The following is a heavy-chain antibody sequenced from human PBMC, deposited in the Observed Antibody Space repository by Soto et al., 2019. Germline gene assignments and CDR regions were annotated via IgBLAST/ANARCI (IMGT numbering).Heavy chain of an antibody. CDR1: GYTFTGYY. D-gene: IGHD2-2*01. Sequence: GASVKVSCKASGYTFTGYYMHWVRQAPGQGLEWMGWINPNSGGTNYAQKFQGWVTMTRDTSISTAYMELSRLRSDDTAVYYCARDPRPTSGIVVVPAAKGMDVWGQGTTVTVSS. CDR3: ARDPRPTSGIVVVPAAKGMDV. J-gene: IGHJ6*02. V-gene: IGHV1-2*04. CDR2: INPNSGGT.